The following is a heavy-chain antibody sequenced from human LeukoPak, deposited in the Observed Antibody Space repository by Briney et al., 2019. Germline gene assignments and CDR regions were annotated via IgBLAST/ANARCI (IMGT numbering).Heavy chain of an antibody. CDR3: ARALDSSGYYYYYYMDV. J-gene: IGHJ6*03. CDR2: IKQDGSEK. V-gene: IGHV3-7*04. CDR1: GFTFSNYW. D-gene: IGHD3-22*01. Sequence: GGSLRLSCAASGFTFSNYWMSWVRQAPGKGLEWVANIKQDGSEKYYVDSVKGRFTISRDNAKNSLYLQMNSLRAEDTAVYYCARALDSSGYYYYYYMDVWGKGTTVTVSS.